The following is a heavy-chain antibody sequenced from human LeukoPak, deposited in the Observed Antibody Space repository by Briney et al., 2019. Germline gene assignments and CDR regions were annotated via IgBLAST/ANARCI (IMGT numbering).Heavy chain of an antibody. CDR2: IDTDGKTT. CDR3: VRDKDGYNF. Sequence: GGSLRLSCAASGFTFNTYVMHWVRQAPGKGLVWVARIDTDGKTTTYADSVKGRFTISRDNAKNMLYVQMNSLRAEDTAVYYCVRDKDGYNFWGQGTLVSVSS. J-gene: IGHJ4*02. D-gene: IGHD5-24*01. CDR1: GFTFNTYV. V-gene: IGHV3-74*01.